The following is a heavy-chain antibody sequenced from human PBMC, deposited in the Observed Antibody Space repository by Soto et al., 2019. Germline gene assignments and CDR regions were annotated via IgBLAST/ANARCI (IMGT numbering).Heavy chain of an antibody. D-gene: IGHD6-13*01. V-gene: IGHV1-69*13. CDR3: ARDDRSSSFSYYGMDV. CDR1: GYTFTSYA. Sequence: GASVKVSCKASGYTFTSYAISWVRQAPGQGLEWMGGIIPIFGTANYAQKFQGRVTITADESTSTAYMELSSLRSEDTAVYYCARDDRSSSFSYYGMDVWGQGTTVTVSS. CDR2: IIPIFGTA. J-gene: IGHJ6*02.